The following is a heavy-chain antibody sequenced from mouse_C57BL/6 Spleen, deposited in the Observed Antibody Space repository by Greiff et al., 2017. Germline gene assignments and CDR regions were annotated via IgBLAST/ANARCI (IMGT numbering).Heavy chain of an antibody. Sequence: VQLQQSGPELVKPGASVKISCKASGYTFTDYYMNWVKQSHGKSLEWIGDINPNNGGTSYNQKFKGKATLTVDKSSSTAYMELRSLTSEDSAVYYCARYGILYYFDYWGQGTTLTVSS. CDR1: GYTFTDYY. D-gene: IGHD2-1*01. CDR2: INPNNGGT. CDR3: ARYGILYYFDY. J-gene: IGHJ2*01. V-gene: IGHV1-26*01.